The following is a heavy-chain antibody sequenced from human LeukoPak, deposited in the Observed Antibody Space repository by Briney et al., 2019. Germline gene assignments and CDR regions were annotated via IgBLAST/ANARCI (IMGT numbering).Heavy chain of an antibody. D-gene: IGHD1-26*01. J-gene: IGHJ4*02. CDR3: ARGLYSGSSYTKGY. CDR2: TDSDGSRT. V-gene: IGHV3-74*01. CDR1: GFTFCSYW. Sequence: PGGSLRLYCAASGFTFCSYWMHWVRQVPGKGVVWVSRTDSDGSRTTYADSVKGRFTISRDNAKNTLFLQMNSLRAEDTAVYYCARGLYSGSSYTKGYWGQGTLVTVSS.